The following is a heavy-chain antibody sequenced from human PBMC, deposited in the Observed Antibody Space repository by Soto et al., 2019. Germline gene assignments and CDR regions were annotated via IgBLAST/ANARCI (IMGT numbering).Heavy chain of an antibody. CDR3: STGPITLVRGVMNY. CDR2: ITSKSDGGAT. Sequence: PGGSLRLSCAASGLTFSTSIMHWVRQTPGKGLEWIGRITSKSDGGATDYAAPVKGRFTISRDDSKNTLYLQMDTLKTEDTAVYYCSTGPITLVRGVMNYWGQGTLVTVSS. V-gene: IGHV3-15*01. CDR1: GLTFSTSI. J-gene: IGHJ4*02. D-gene: IGHD3-10*01.